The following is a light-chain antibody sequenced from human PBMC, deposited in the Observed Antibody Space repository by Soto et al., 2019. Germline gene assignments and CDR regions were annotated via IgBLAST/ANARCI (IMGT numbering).Light chain of an antibody. V-gene: IGLV2-14*01. J-gene: IGLJ1*01. CDR3: SSYTSGSTLYV. Sequence: QSVLTQPASVSGSPGQSITISCTGTSSDVGGYNCVSWYQQHPGKVPKLMIYDVSNRPSGVSNRFSGSKSGNTASLTISGLQAEDEADYYCSSYTSGSTLYVFGSGTKVTVL. CDR1: SSDVGGYNC. CDR2: DVS.